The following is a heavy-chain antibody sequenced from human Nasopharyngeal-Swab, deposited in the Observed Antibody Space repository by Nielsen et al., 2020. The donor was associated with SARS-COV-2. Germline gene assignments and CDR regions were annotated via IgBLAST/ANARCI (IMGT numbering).Heavy chain of an antibody. Sequence: SATLSLTCTVSGGSISSYYWSWIRQPPGKGLEWIGYIYYSGSTNYNPSLKSRVTISVDTSKNQFSLKLSSVTAADTAVYYCASASKGGRAFDIWGQGTMVTVSS. CDR1: GGSISSYY. CDR2: IYYSGST. J-gene: IGHJ3*02. CDR3: ASASKGGRAFDI. D-gene: IGHD2-15*01. V-gene: IGHV4-59*01.